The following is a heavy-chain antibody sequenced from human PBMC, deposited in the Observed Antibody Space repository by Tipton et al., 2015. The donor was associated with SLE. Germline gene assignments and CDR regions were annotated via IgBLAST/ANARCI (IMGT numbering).Heavy chain of an antibody. J-gene: IGHJ6*04. V-gene: IGHV3-30-3*01. D-gene: IGHD2/OR15-2a*01. Sequence: SLRLSCAASGFTFSSYAMHWVRQAPGKGLEWVAVISYDGSNKYYADSVKGRFTISRDNSKNTLYMQMNSLRAEDTAVYYCATRSSSSVWGKGTTVTVSS. CDR1: GFTFSSYA. CDR2: ISYDGSNK. CDR3: ATRSSSSV.